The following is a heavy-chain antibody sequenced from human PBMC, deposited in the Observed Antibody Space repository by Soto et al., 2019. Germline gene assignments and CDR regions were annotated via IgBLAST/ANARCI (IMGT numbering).Heavy chain of an antibody. J-gene: IGHJ4*02. CDR2: IFSSGST. V-gene: IGHV4-4*07. D-gene: IGHD5-12*01. CDR1: GGSINTFY. Sequence: SETLSLTCTVSGGSINTFYWSWVRQPAGKGLEWIGRIFSSGSTSFNPSLESRVAMSVDTSKNHFSLNLSSATAADMAVYYCAREGSYSAYNFAHGIQLWSFDFWGQGALVTVSS. CDR3: AREGSYSAYNFAHGIQLWSFDF.